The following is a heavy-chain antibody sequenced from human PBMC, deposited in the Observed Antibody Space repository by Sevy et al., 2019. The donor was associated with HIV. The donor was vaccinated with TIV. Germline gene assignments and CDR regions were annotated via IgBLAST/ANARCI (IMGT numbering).Heavy chain of an antibody. D-gene: IGHD6-6*01. J-gene: IGHJ6*02. CDR3: TRRHSSSSGGYYGMDV. Sequence: GGSLRLSCAASGFTFSGSAMHWVRQASGKGLEWVGRIRSKANSYATAYAASVKGRFTSSRDDSKNTAYLQMNSLKTEDTAVYYCTRRHSSSSGGYYGMDVWGQRTTVTVSS. CDR1: GFTFSGSA. V-gene: IGHV3-73*01. CDR2: IRSKANSYAT.